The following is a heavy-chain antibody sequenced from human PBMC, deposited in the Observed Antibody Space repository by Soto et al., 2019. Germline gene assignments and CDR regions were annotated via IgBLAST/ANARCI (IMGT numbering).Heavy chain of an antibody. V-gene: IGHV1-69*13. CDR2: IIPIFGTA. Sequence: GASVKVSCKASGGTISSYAISWVRQAPGQGLEWMGGIIPIFGTANYAQKFQGRVTITADESTSTAYMGLSSLRSEDTAVYYCAATYYYDSSGPRNAFDIWGQGTMVTV. D-gene: IGHD3-22*01. CDR3: AATYYYDSSGPRNAFDI. CDR1: GGTISSYA. J-gene: IGHJ3*02.